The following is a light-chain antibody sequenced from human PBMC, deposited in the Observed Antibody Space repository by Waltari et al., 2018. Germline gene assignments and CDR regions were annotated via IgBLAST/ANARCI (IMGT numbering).Light chain of an antibody. J-gene: IGKJ1*01. Sequence: EIVMTQSPATLSVSPGERATLSCRASQSVSSNLAWYQQKPGQAPRLLSYGASPRATGIPARFSGSGSGTEFTLTISSLQSEDFAVYYCQQYNNWPLWTFGQGTKVEIK. CDR1: QSVSSN. CDR2: GAS. CDR3: QQYNNWPLWT. V-gene: IGKV3-15*01.